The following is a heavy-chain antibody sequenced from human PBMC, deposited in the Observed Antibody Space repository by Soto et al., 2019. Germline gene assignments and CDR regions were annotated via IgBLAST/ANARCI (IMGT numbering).Heavy chain of an antibody. D-gene: IGHD1-26*01. J-gene: IGHJ4*02. V-gene: IGHV3-23*01. CDR2: ISGSGGST. CDR3: AKNKPYKIVGATLGYFDY. Sequence: EVQLLESGGGLVQPGGSLRLSCAASGFTFSSYAMSWVRQAPGKGLEWVSAISGSGGSTYYADSVKGRFTISRDNSKNALYLQINSLRAEDTAVYYCAKNKPYKIVGATLGYFDYWGQGTLVTVSS. CDR1: GFTFSSYA.